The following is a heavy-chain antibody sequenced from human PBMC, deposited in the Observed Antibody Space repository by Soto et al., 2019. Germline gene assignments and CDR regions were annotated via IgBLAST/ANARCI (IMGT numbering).Heavy chain of an antibody. D-gene: IGHD1-20*01. CDR2: ISGSGDST. CDR3: AKDIYNWISTSEY. CDR1: GFTFNNYA. Sequence: VQLLESGGGLVQPGGSLRLSCAASGFTFNNYAMSWVRQAPGKGLEWVSAISGSGDSTHYADSVKGRFTISRDNSKNTLYLQMNSLRVEDTAIYYCAKDIYNWISTSEYWGQGTLVTVSS. J-gene: IGHJ4*02. V-gene: IGHV3-23*01.